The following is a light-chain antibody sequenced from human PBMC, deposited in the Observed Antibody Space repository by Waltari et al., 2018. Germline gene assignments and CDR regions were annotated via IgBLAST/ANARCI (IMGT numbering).Light chain of an antibody. CDR2: AAS. CDR1: QSISRY. CDR3: QHHFRLPAT. J-gene: IGKJ1*01. Sequence: IMLTQSPDTLSLSPGERATLSCRASQSISRYLAWYQQKPGQAPRLLIYAASTRVTGIPDRFSGSGSGTDFSLTISGLEPEDSAVYYCQHHFRLPATFGQGTKVETK. V-gene: IGKV3-20*01.